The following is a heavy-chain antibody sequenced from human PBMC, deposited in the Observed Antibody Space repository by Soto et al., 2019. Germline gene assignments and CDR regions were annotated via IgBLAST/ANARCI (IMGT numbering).Heavy chain of an antibody. V-gene: IGHV1-18*01. CDR2: ISAYNGNK. CDR3: ARDSPAVDY. J-gene: IGHJ4*02. Sequence: QVQLVQSGAEVKKPGASVKVSCKASGYTFNSYGISWVRQAPGKGLEWMGWISAYNGNKKYAQKLQGRVTMITDTSTSIAYMELSSLRSDDTAAYYCARDSPAVDYWGQGTLVTVSS. CDR1: GYTFNSYG.